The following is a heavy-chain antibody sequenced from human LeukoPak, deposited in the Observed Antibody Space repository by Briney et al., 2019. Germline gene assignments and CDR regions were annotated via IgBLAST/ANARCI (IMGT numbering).Heavy chain of an antibody. V-gene: IGHV4-31*03. D-gene: IGHD5-12*01. J-gene: IGHJ4*02. CDR2: IYYSGST. Sequence: SETLSLTCTVSGGSISSGGYYWSWIRQHPGKGLEWIGYIYYSGSTYYNPSLKSRVTISVDTSKNQFSLKLSSVTAADTAVYYCARGRWLRSPPDYWGQGTLVTVSS. CDR3: ARGRWLRSPPDY. CDR1: GGSISSGGYY.